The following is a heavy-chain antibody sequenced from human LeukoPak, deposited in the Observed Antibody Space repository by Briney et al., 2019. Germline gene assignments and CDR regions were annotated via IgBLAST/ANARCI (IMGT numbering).Heavy chain of an antibody. CDR3: AKDPRGRIGLFDY. V-gene: IGHV3-23*01. CDR2: ISGSGGST. CDR1: GFTFSSYA. D-gene: IGHD3-16*01. Sequence: GGSLRLSCAASGFTFSSYAMSWVRQAPGKGLEWVSAISGSGGSTYYADSVKGRFTISRDNSKNTLYLQMNGLRAEDTAVYYCAKDPRGRIGLFDYWGQGTLVTVSS. J-gene: IGHJ4*02.